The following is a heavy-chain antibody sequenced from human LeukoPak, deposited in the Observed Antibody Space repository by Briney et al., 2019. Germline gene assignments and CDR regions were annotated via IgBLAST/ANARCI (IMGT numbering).Heavy chain of an antibody. CDR3: ARYVDTTMLT. V-gene: IGHV3-21*01. D-gene: IGHD5-18*01. J-gene: IGHJ4*02. Sequence: GGSLRLSCAASGFTFSSYSMNWVRQAPGKGLEWVSSISSSGAYIYLADSLKGRFTISRDNAKNSLYLQMNSLRAEDTAVYYCARYVDTTMLTWGQGTLVTVSS. CDR2: ISSSGAYI. CDR1: GFTFSSYS.